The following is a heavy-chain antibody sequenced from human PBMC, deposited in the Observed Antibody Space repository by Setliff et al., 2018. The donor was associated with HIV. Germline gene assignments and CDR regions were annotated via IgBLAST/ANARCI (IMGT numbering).Heavy chain of an antibody. CDR3: ARNSKNWNYPVEYYDYYMDV. J-gene: IGHJ6*03. D-gene: IGHD1-7*01. CDR2: IHYSGST. Sequence: SETLSLTCTVSGGSISSGGYYWSWIRQHPGKGLAWIGYIHYSGSTYFNPSLKSRVTISLDTSKNRFSLKVSSMTAADTAVYYCARNSKNWNYPVEYYDYYMDVWGTGTTVTVSS. CDR1: GGSISSGGYY. V-gene: IGHV4-31*03.